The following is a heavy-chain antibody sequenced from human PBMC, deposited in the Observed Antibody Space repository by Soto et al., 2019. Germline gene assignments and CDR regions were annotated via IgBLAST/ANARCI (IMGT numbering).Heavy chain of an antibody. CDR3: ARDRDCSSTSYPYYYYGMDV. Sequence: ASVEVSCTASGGTFSSYASSWVRQATGQGLEWMGGIIPIFGTANYAQKFQGRVTITADESTSTAYMELSSLRSEDTAVYYCARDRDCSSTSYPYYYYGMDVWGQGTTVTVSS. J-gene: IGHJ6*02. CDR2: IIPIFGTA. CDR1: GGTFSSYA. D-gene: IGHD2-2*01. V-gene: IGHV1-69*13.